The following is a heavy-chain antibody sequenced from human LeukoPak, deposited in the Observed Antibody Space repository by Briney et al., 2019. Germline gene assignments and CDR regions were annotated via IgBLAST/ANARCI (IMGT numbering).Heavy chain of an antibody. V-gene: IGHV1-46*01. CDR1: GYTFTNYY. CDR2: TDPIGGST. Sequence: ASVKVSCKASGYTFTNYYIHWVRQAPGQGLEWMGITDPIGGSTNYAQKFQGRVTITADKSTSTAYMELSSLRSEDTAVYYCARDRPGYPYWGQGTLVTVSS. CDR3: ARDRPGYPY. J-gene: IGHJ4*02. D-gene: IGHD3-9*01.